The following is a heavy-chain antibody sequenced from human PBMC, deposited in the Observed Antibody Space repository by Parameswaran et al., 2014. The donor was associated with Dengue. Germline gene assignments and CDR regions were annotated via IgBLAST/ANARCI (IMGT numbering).Heavy chain of an antibody. Sequence: WVRQAPGQGLELMGWINAGSGDTTYSQKFQGRVTITRDTSASTAYMEPSSLRSEDMAVYYCARNIYCSSTSCYYLLVNWGQGTLVTVSS. V-gene: IGHV1-3*01. CDR3: ARNIYCSSTSCYYLLVN. D-gene: IGHD2-2*01. CDR2: INAGSGDT. J-gene: IGHJ4*02.